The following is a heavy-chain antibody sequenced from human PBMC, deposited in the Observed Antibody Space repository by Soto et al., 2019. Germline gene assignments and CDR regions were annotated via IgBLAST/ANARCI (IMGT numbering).Heavy chain of an antibody. V-gene: IGHV3-21*01. D-gene: IGHD3-22*01. CDR3: ARASYYYDGSGYHGF. CDR1: GFTFSSYS. Sequence: GGSLRLSCAASGFTFSSYSMNWVRQAPGKGLEWVSSISSSSSYIYYADSVKGRFTISRDNAKNSLYLQMNSLRAEDTAVYYCARASYYYDGSGYHGFWGQGTLVTVSS. CDR2: ISSSSSYI. J-gene: IGHJ4*02.